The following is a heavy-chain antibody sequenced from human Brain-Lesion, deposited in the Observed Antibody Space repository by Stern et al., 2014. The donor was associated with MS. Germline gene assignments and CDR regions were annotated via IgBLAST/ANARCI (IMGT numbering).Heavy chain of an antibody. CDR3: ARDQRGITIFGVVTDYYYLGMDV. V-gene: IGHV1-2*02. CDR2: INPTTGGT. J-gene: IGHJ6*02. CDR1: GYIFTGYY. Sequence: QMQLVQSGAEVKKPGASVKVSCKTSGYIFTGYYIHWVRQAPGQGLEWMAWINPTTGGTKYAQKFQGRVAMSRDTSISTAYVELSSLTSDDTAVYYCARDQRGITIFGVVTDYYYLGMDVWGQGTTVTVSS. D-gene: IGHD3-3*01.